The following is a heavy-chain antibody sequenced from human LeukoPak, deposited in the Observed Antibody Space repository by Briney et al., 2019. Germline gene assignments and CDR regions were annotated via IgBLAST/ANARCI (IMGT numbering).Heavy chain of an antibody. CDR1: GGSISSYY. J-gene: IGHJ4*02. CDR3: ARAENYYGSGSYNDY. V-gene: IGHV4-59*01. CDR2: IYYSGST. D-gene: IGHD3-10*01. Sequence: SETLSLTCTVSGGSISSYYWSWTRQPPGKGLEWIGYIYYSGSTNYNPSLKSRVTISVDTSKNQFSLKLSSVTAADTAVYYCARAENYYGSGSYNDYWGQGTLVTVSS.